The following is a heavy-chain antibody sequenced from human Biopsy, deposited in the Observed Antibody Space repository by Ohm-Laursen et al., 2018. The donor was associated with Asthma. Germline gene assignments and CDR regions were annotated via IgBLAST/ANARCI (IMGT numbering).Heavy chain of an antibody. D-gene: IGHD1-1*01. Sequence: LRLSCAPCVFSFSNLVIYRLRPAPRKGMEWVGVISQDASTQDYADSVKGRFTMARDNSKNTLDLQMNSLREEDTAVYYCVRDGTDDAFDIWGQGTVVSVSS. V-gene: IGHV3-30*03. J-gene: IGHJ3*02. CDR1: VFSFSNLV. CDR2: ISQDASTQ. CDR3: VRDGTDDAFDI.